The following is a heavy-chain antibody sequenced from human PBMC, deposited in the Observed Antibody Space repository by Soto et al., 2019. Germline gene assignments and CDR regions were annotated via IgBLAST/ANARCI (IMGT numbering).Heavy chain of an antibody. D-gene: IGHD6-13*01. CDR3: ARHLAAAGTNYFDY. CDR1: VYSFTSYW. J-gene: IGHJ4*02. Sequence: GESLKISCKGSVYSFTSYWIGWVRQMPGKGLEWMGIIYPGDSDTRYSPSFQGQVTISADKSISTAYLQWSSLKASDAAMYYCARHLAAAGTNYFDYWGQGTLVTVSS. CDR2: IYPGDSDT. V-gene: IGHV5-51*01.